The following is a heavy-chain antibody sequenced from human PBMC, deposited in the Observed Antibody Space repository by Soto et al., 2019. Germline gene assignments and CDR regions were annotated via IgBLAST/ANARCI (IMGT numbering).Heavy chain of an antibody. D-gene: IGHD4-17*01. CDR2: IYYSGST. CDR3: AGTVPPSYYYYYYGMDV. Sequence: QVQLQESGPGLVKPSQTLSLTCTVSGGSISSGDYYWSWIRQPPGKGLEWIGYIYYSGSTYYNPSLKSRVTISVDTSTNQFSLKLSSVTAADTAVYYCAGTVPPSYYYYYYGMDVWGQGTTVTVSS. J-gene: IGHJ6*02. V-gene: IGHV4-30-4*01. CDR1: GGSISSGDYY.